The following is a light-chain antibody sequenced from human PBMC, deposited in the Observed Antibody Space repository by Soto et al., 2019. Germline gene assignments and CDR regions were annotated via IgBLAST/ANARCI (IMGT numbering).Light chain of an antibody. CDR2: DVS. Sequence: QSALTQPASVSGSPGQSITISCTGTSDDVGGYNNVSWYQQNTGKAPKVIIYDVSNRPSGVSKRFSGSKSGNTAFLTISGLQTEDEADYYCSSYATSSVVFGAGTKLTVL. CDR3: SSYATSSVV. J-gene: IGLJ2*01. V-gene: IGLV2-14*01. CDR1: SDDVGGYNN.